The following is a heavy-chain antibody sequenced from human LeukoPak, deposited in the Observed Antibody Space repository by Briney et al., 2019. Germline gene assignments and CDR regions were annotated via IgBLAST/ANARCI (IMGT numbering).Heavy chain of an antibody. V-gene: IGHV1-46*01. CDR2: INPSGGST. J-gene: IGHJ4*02. D-gene: IGHD4-11*01. CDR3: ATDYTDYSLDY. Sequence: VASVKVSCKASGYTFTSYYMHWVRQAPGQGLEWMGIINPSGGSTSYAQKFQGRVTMTRNTSISTAYMELSSRRYEDTAVYYCATDYTDYSLDYWGQGTLVTVSS. CDR1: GYTFTSYY.